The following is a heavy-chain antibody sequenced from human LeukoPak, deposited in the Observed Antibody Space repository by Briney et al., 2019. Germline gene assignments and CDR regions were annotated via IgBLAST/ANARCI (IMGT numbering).Heavy chain of an antibody. D-gene: IGHD5-18*01. V-gene: IGHV1-69*13. CDR3: AREAVDTAMGHPHFDY. CDR1: GGTFSSYA. CDR2: IIPIFGTA. Sequence: VASVKVSCKASGGTFSSYAISWVRQAPGQGLEWMGGIIPIFGTANYAQKFQGRVTITADESTSTAYMELSSLRSEDTAVYYCAREAVDTAMGHPHFDYWGQGTLVTVSS. J-gene: IGHJ4*02.